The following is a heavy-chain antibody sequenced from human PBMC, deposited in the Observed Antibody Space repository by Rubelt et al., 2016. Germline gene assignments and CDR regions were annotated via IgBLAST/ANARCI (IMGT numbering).Heavy chain of an antibody. CDR2: VSYDGSNK. CDR1: SSYA. Sequence: SSYAMHWVRQAPGKGLDWVAVVSYDGSNKFYADSVKGRFTISRDTSKNTLYLQMNSLRAEDTAVYYCARAPYRSTDDSWGQGTLVTVSS. CDR3: ARAPYRSTDDS. J-gene: IGHJ4*02. V-gene: IGHV3-30*04. D-gene: IGHD2-2*01.